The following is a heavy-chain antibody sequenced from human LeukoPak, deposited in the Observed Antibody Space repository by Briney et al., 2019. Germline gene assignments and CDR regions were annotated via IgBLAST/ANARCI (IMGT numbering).Heavy chain of an antibody. V-gene: IGHV3-30-3*01. CDR3: ARGGTTVVTAFDY. Sequence: GGSLRLSCAASGFTFSSYAMHWVRQAPGKGLEWVAVISYDGSNKYYADSVKGRFTISRDNSKNTLYLQMNSLRAEDTAVYYCARGGTTVVTAFDYWGQGTLVTVSS. CDR2: ISYDGSNK. D-gene: IGHD4-23*01. CDR1: GFTFSSYA. J-gene: IGHJ4*02.